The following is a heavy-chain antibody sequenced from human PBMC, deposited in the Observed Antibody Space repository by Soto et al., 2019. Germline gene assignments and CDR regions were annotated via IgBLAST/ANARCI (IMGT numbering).Heavy chain of an antibody. J-gene: IGHJ6*02. CDR2: IYYSGST. CDR3: AGSGYHHNSGMDV. D-gene: IGHD3-22*01. Sequence: KPSETLSLRCTVSGGSISSGDYCWSWIRQPPGKGLEWIGYIYYSGSTYYNPSLKSRVTISVDTSKNQFSLKLSSVTAADTAVYYCAGSGYHHNSGMDVWGQGTTVTVSS. CDR1: GGSISSGDYC. V-gene: IGHV4-30-4*01.